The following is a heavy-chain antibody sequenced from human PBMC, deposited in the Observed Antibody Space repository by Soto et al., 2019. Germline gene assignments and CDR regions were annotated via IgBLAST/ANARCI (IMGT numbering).Heavy chain of an antibody. J-gene: IGHJ6*03. CDR3: AKEGFYSNYPPYYYYYYMDV. CDR1: GFTFSSYG. V-gene: IGHV3-30*18. Sequence: GGSLRLSCAASGFTFSSYGMHWVRQAPGKGLEWVAVISYDETNIYYADSVKGRFTISRDNSKNTLFLQMNSLRAEDTAVYSCAKEGFYSNYPPYYYYYYMDVWGKGTTVTVSS. D-gene: IGHD4-4*01. CDR2: ISYDETNI.